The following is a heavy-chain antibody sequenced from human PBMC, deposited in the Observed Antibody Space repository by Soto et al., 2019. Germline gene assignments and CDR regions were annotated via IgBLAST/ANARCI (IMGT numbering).Heavy chain of an antibody. CDR1: GLTFSSYA. Sequence: GGSLRLSCAASGLTFSSYAMSWVRQAPGKGLEWVSAISGSGGSTYYADSVKGRFTISRDNSKNTLYLQMNSLRAEDTAVYYCAKALMRSPHFDYWGQGTLVTVSS. J-gene: IGHJ4*02. V-gene: IGHV3-23*01. CDR3: AKALMRSPHFDY. CDR2: ISGSGGST. D-gene: IGHD2-8*01.